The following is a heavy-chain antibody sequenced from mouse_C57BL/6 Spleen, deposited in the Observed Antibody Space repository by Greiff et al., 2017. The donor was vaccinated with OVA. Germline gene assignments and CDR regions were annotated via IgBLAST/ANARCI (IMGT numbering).Heavy chain of an antibody. CDR2: ISSGGSYT. CDR3: ARLGDGYSLDY. CDR1: GFTFSSYG. D-gene: IGHD2-3*01. Sequence: EVKLMESGGDLVKPGGSLKLSCAASGFTFSSYGMSWVRQTPDKRLEWVATISSGGSYTYYPDSVKGRFTISRDNAKNTLYLQMSSLKSEDTAMYYCARLGDGYSLDYWGQGTTLTVSS. V-gene: IGHV5-6*01. J-gene: IGHJ2*01.